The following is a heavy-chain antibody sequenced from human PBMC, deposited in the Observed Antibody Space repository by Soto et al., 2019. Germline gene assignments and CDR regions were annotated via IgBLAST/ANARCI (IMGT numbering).Heavy chain of an antibody. CDR3: AKDGAVD. V-gene: IGHV3-30*18. J-gene: IGHJ4*02. D-gene: IGHD3-10*01. CDR1: GFTFSSYG. CDR2: ISYDGSNK. Sequence: QVQLVESGGGVVQPGRSLRLSCAASGFTFSSYGMHWVRQAPGKGLEWVAVISYDGSNKYYADSVKGRFTISRDNSKNSLYLQMNSLRAEDTAVYYWAKDGAVDWGQGTLVTVSS.